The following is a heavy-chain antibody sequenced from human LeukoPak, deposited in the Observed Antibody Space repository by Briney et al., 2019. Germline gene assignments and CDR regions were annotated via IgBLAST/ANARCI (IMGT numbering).Heavy chain of an antibody. CDR2: IIPIFGTA. Sequence: SVKVSCKASGGTFSSYAISWVRQAPGQGLEWMGGIIPIFGTANCAQKFQGRGTITADESTSTAYMELSSLRSEDTAVYCCASYSVVRGVSWFDPWGQGTLVTVSS. J-gene: IGHJ5*02. CDR1: GGTFSSYA. D-gene: IGHD3-10*01. V-gene: IGHV1-69*13. CDR3: ASYSVVRGVSWFDP.